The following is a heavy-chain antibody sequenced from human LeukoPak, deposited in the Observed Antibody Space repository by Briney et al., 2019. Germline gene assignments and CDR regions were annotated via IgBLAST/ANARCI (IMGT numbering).Heavy chain of an antibody. D-gene: IGHD3-10*01. J-gene: IGHJ5*02. Sequence: SQTLSLTCSVSGGSISSGDYYWSWIRQPPGKGLEWIGHVYYSGSTHHNPSLKSRVTISVDTSKNQFSLKLSSVTATDTAVYYCARSLLSAGSGSYGFDPWGQGTLVTVSS. CDR3: ARSLLSAGSGSYGFDP. CDR2: VYYSGST. V-gene: IGHV4-30-4*01. CDR1: GGSISSGDYY.